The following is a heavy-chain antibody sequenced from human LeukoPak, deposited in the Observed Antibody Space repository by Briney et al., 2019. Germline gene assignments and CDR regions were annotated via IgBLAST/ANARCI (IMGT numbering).Heavy chain of an antibody. CDR1: GYTFTSYY. J-gene: IGHJ4*02. CDR3: ARERKEVDIVATISYFDY. D-gene: IGHD5-12*01. Sequence: ASVKVSCKASGYTFTSYYMHWVRQAPGQGLEWMGIINPSGGSTSYAQKFQGRVTMTRDTSTSTVYTELSSLRSEDTAVYYCARERKEVDIVATISYFDYWGQGTLVTVSS. V-gene: IGHV1-46*01. CDR2: INPSGGST.